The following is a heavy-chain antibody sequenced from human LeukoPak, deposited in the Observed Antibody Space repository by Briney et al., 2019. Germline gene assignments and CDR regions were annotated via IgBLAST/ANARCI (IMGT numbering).Heavy chain of an antibody. CDR2: ISAYNGNT. J-gene: IGHJ4*02. Sequence: ASVKVSCKVSGYTLTELSMHWVRQAPGQGLEWMGWISAYNGNTNYAQKLQGRVTMTTDTSTSTAYMELRSLRSDDTAVYYCARDRSIHYYDSSGYHPFDYWGQGTLVTVSS. CDR1: GYTLTELS. V-gene: IGHV1-18*01. CDR3: ARDRSIHYYDSSGYHPFDY. D-gene: IGHD3-22*01.